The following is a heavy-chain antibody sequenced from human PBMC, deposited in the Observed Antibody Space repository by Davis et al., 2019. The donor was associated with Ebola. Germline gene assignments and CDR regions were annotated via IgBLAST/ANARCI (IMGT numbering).Heavy chain of an antibody. D-gene: IGHD3-3*01. CDR3: ASGTIFGVVRYYYYGMDV. CDR2: VYHSGTT. CDR1: GGSINTFY. J-gene: IGHJ6*02. Sequence: MPSETLSLTCTVSGGSINTFYWNWIRQPPGKGLEWIGNVYHSGTTSYSPSLKSRVTISVDTSKNQFSLKLISVTAADTAVYYCASGTIFGVVRYYYYGMDVWGQGTTVTVSS. V-gene: IGHV4-59*12.